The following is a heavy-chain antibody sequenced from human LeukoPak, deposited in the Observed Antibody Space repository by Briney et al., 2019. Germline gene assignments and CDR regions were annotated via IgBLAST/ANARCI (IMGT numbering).Heavy chain of an antibody. CDR3: ARSRVVATTSPFDY. Sequence: GGSLRLSCAASGFIVSSNYMSWVRQAPGKGLEWVSVIYSGGNTYYADSVKGRFIISRDNSKSTMYLQMNSLRAEDTAVYYCARSRVVATTSPFDYWGQGTLVTV. D-gene: IGHD2-15*01. J-gene: IGHJ4*02. CDR2: IYSGGNT. CDR1: GFIVSSNY. V-gene: IGHV3-53*01.